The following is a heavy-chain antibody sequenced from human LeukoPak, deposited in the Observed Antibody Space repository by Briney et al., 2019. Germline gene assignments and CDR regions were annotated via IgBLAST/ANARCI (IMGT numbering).Heavy chain of an antibody. J-gene: IGHJ5*02. CDR3: ARAPLTDNWFDP. Sequence: ASVKVSCKASGYTFTSYGISWVRQAPGQGLEWMGWISAYNGNTNYAQKFQGRVTITADKSTSTAYMELSSLRSEDTAVYYCARAPLTDNWFDPWGQGTLVTVSS. D-gene: IGHD7-27*01. CDR1: GYTFTSYG. CDR2: ISAYNGNT. V-gene: IGHV1-18*01.